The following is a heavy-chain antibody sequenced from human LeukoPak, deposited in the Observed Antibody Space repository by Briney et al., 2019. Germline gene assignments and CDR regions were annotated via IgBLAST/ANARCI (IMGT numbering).Heavy chain of an antibody. D-gene: IGHD6-19*01. Sequence: KTSETLSLTCTVSGGSIRSISYYWGGIRQPPGKGLEWIGSIYYSGSTYYNASLKSRGTISVDTSKNQFSLKLNSVTAADTAVYFCARQVVEVAGTGYFDYWGQGTLVTVSS. CDR2: IYYSGST. V-gene: IGHV4-39*01. CDR1: GGSIRSISYY. J-gene: IGHJ4*02. CDR3: ARQVVEVAGTGYFDY.